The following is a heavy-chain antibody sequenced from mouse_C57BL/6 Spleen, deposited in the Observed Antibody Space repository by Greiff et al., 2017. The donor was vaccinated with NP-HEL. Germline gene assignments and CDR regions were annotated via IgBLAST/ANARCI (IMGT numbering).Heavy chain of an antibody. CDR1: GFTFSDYG. CDR3: ARRDWGDY. V-gene: IGHV5-17*01. Sequence: EVKLVESGGGLVKPGGSLKLSCAASGFTFSDYGMHWVRQAPEKGLEWVAYISSGSSTIYYADTVKGRFTISRDNAKNTLFLQMTSLRSEDTAMYYCARRDWGDYWGQGTSVTVSS. CDR2: ISSGSSTI. D-gene: IGHD4-1*01. J-gene: IGHJ4*01.